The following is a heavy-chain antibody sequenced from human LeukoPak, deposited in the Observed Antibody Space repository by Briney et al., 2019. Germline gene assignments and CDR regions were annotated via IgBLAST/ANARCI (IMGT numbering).Heavy chain of an antibody. V-gene: IGHV1-69*13. J-gene: IGHJ3*02. CDR1: GYTFTGSG. D-gene: IGHD3-3*01. CDR3: ARIRRESITSFGVVIGDAFDI. CDR2: FIPVFGKA. Sequence: SVKVSCKASGYTFTGSGIRWVRQAPGQGLEWMGGFIPVFGKANYAQKFQGRVTITADASTDTAYMELSSLRSEDTAVYYCARIRRESITSFGVVIGDAFDIWGQGTMVTVSS.